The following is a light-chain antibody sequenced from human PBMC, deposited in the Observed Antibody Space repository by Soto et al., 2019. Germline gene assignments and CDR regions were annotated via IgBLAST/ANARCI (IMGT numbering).Light chain of an antibody. CDR2: DDD. CDR3: GTWDSSLSGFWL. Sequence: QSALTQPPSVSAAPGQKVTISCSGDTSNIGTNYVSWYQQLPGSAPKLLIYDDDNRPSEIPDRFSASKSGTAATLAITGLQTGDEADYYCGTWDSSLSGFWLFGGGTKLTVL. J-gene: IGLJ3*02. CDR1: TSNIGTNY. V-gene: IGLV1-51*01.